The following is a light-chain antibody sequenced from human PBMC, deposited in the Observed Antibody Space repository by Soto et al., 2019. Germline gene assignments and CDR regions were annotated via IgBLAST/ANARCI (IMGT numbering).Light chain of an antibody. CDR3: MQPLQTLIT. CDR1: QSLTHSSGYNY. V-gene: IGKV2-28*01. J-gene: IGKJ5*01. Sequence: EIVLTQSPLSLSVSPGEPASISCRYSQSLTHSSGYNYLDWYLLKSGQPPQLVIYLGSNRGSGVPDRFSGSGSGTHFTLTISRVETEDAVVYFCMQPLQTLITFGQGTRLEIQ. CDR2: LGS.